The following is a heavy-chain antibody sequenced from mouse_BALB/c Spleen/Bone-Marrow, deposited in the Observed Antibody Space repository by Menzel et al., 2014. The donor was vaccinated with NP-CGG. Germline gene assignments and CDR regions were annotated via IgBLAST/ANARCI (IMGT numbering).Heavy chain of an antibody. CDR1: GFTFSTYG. V-gene: IGHV5-6*01. Sequence: EVKVVESGGDLVKPGGSLKLSCAASGFTFSTYGMSWVRQTPDKRLEWVATISSGGGYTYYPGSVKGRFTISRDNAKNTLYLQMSSLKSEDTAMYYCTRQGNWDHYAMGYWGQGTSVTVSS. D-gene: IGHD4-1*01. J-gene: IGHJ4*01. CDR3: TRQGNWDHYAMGY. CDR2: ISSGGGYT.